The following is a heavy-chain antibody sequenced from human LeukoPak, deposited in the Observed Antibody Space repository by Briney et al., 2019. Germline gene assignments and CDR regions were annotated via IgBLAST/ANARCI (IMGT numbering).Heavy chain of an antibody. D-gene: IGHD2-21*02. Sequence: ASVKVSCKASGGTFNNYAISWVRQAPGQGLEWMGWINPNSGGTNYAQKFQGRVTMTRDTSISTAYMELSRLRSDDTAVYYCARLDKNCGGDCYSRDDAFDIWGQGTMVTVSS. CDR2: INPNSGGT. J-gene: IGHJ3*02. CDR3: ARLDKNCGGDCYSRDDAFDI. CDR1: GGTFNNYA. V-gene: IGHV1-2*02.